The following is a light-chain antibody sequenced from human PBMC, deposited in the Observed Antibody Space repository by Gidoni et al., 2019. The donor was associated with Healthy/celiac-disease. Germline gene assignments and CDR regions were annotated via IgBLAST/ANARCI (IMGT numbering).Light chain of an antibody. CDR1: QSSSSY. CDR2: AAS. V-gene: IGKV1-39*01. Sequence: EIQMTQPTSSLSASVGDRVTSTCRASQSSSSYLTWYQQKPGKAPKLLIYAASRLQRGVPSRFSGSGSATDFTLTISRLQPEDFATYYCQQSYSTLGTFGQGTKLEIK. J-gene: IGKJ2*01. CDR3: QQSYSTLGT.